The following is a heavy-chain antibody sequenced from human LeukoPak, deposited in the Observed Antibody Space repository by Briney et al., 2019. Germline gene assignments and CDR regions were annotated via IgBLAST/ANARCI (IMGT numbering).Heavy chain of an antibody. J-gene: IGHJ6*03. CDR1: GFTFSSYA. D-gene: IGHD3-16*01. V-gene: IGHV3-23*01. CDR3: AKDTSYYYMDV. Sequence: GGSLRFSCAASGFTFSSYAMTWVRQAPGKGLEWVSTISGSGVSTYYADSVKGRCTISRDNSKNTLSLQMNSLRAEDTAVYYCAKDTSYYYMDVWGKGTTVTVSS. CDR2: ISGSGVST.